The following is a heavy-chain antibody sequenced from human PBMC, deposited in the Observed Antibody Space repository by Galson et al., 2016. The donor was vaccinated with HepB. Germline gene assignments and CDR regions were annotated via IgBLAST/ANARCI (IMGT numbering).Heavy chain of an antibody. J-gene: IGHJ6*02. CDR3: ARDDSGGWYGFHYGMDV. D-gene: IGHD6-19*01. CDR2: VYYSGRT. V-gene: IGHV4-59*01. CDR1: GASIGGYY. Sequence: ETLSLTCTVSGASIGGYYLSWIRQPPGKGLEWIGYVYYSGRTNYNPSLKSRVTISVDTSKNQFSLKLSSVTAADTAVYYCARDDSGGWYGFHYGMDVWGQGTTVTVSS.